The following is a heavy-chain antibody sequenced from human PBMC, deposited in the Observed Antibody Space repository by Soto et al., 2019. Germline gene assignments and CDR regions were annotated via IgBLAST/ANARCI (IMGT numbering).Heavy chain of an antibody. CDR3: ARAPSLDIVVVVAASIGAFDI. V-gene: IGHV4-59*01. CDR1: GGSISSYY. D-gene: IGHD2-15*01. Sequence: QVQLQESGPGLVKPSETLSLTCTVCGGSISSYYWSWIRQPPGKGLEWIGYIYYSGSTNYNPALKRRVTIAVDTSKNQFSRKLCFVPAADTAVYYCARAPSLDIVVVVAASIGAFDIWGQGTMVTVSS. CDR2: IYYSGST. J-gene: IGHJ3*02.